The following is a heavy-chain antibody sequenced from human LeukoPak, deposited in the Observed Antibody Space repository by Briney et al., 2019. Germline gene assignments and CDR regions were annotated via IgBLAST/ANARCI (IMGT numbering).Heavy chain of an antibody. Sequence: ESLKISCKGSGYSFTSYWIGWVRQMPGKGLEWMGIIYPGDSDTRYSPSFQGQVTISADKSISTAYLQWSSLKASDTAMYYCARQAIIAVAGTHDAFDIWGQGTMVTVSS. V-gene: IGHV5-51*01. CDR2: IYPGDSDT. CDR3: ARQAIIAVAGTHDAFDI. J-gene: IGHJ3*02. CDR1: GYSFTSYW. D-gene: IGHD6-19*01.